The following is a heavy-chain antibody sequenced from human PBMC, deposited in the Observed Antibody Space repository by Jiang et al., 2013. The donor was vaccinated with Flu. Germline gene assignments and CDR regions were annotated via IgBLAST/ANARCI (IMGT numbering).Heavy chain of an antibody. CDR3: ARVGPYSSSSRFDYYYYYGMDV. Sequence: GAEVKKPGASVKFSCKASGYTFTNYYIHWVRQVPGQGFEWMGIINPSGATTTYAQKFQGRVTLTSDTSTSTVYMNLSGLRSEDTAMYYCARVGPYSSSSRFDYYYYYGMDVWGQGTTVTV. D-gene: IGHD6-6*01. J-gene: IGHJ6*02. CDR2: INPSGATT. V-gene: IGHV1-46*01. CDR1: GYTFTNYY.